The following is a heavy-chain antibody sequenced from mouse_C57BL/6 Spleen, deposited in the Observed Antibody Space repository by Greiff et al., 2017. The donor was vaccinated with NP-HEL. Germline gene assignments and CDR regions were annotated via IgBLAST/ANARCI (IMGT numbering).Heavy chain of an antibody. CDR1: GFTFSDYY. J-gene: IGHJ4*01. CDR3: AREGWDGYYGAMDY. V-gene: IGHV5-16*01. CDR2: INYDGSST. D-gene: IGHD2-3*01. Sequence: EVKVVESEGGLVQPGSSMKLSCTASGFTFSDYYMAWVRQVPEKGLEWVANINYDGSSTYYLDSLKSRFIISRDNAKNILYLQMSSLKSEDTATYYCAREGWDGYYGAMDYWGQGTSVTVSS.